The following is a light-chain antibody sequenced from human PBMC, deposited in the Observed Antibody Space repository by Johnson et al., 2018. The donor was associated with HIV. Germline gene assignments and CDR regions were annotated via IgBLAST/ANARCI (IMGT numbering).Light chain of an antibody. J-gene: IGLJ1*01. Sequence: QSVLTQPPSVSAAPGQKVTISCSGSSSNIGNNYVSWYQQLPGTAPKLLIYENNKRPSGIPDRFSGSKSGTSATLGITGLQTGDEADYYCGTWDSSLSADGGFGTGTKVTVL. CDR1: SSNIGNNY. CDR3: GTWDSSLSADGG. CDR2: ENN. V-gene: IGLV1-51*02.